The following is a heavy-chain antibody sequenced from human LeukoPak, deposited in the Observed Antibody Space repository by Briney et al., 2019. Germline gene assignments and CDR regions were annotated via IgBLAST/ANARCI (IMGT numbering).Heavy chain of an antibody. Sequence: GGSLRLSCAASGLTLKFSSYGMTWVRQAPGKGLEWVSGISGGGDSTYYADSVKGRFTISRDNSKNTLYLQMNSLRAEDTAVYYCTKRRWIHLYGEENWFDPWGQGTLVTVSS. CDR2: ISGGGDST. CDR3: TKRRWIHLYGEENWFDP. V-gene: IGHV3-23*01. J-gene: IGHJ5*02. CDR1: GLTLKFSSYG. D-gene: IGHD5-18*01.